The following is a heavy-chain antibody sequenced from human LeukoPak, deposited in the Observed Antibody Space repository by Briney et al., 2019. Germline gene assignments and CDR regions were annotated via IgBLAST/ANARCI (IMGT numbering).Heavy chain of an antibody. J-gene: IGHJ5*02. D-gene: IGHD1-26*01. CDR3: ARAYSGSYFHYDWFDP. CDR1: GGSISSRSYY. Sequence: SETLSLTCTGSGGSISSRSYYWGWIRQPPGKGLEWIGSMYYSGSTYYNPSLKSRVTISVDTPKNHFSLKLSSVTAAATAVYSCARAYSGSYFHYDWFDPWGQGTLVTVSS. V-gene: IGHV4-39*07. CDR2: MYYSGST.